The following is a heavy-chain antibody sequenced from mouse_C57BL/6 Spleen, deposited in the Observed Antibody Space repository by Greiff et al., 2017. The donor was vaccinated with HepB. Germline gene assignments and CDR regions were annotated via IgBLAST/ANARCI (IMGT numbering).Heavy chain of an antibody. CDR2: ISDGGSYT. V-gene: IGHV5-4*01. Sequence: EVKLVESGGGLVKPGGSLKLSCAASGFTFSSYAMSWVRQTPEKRLEWVATISDGGSYTYYPENVMGRFTISRDNTKNNLYLQMSHLKSEDTAMYYCARDRATTDYAMDYWGQGTSVTVSS. CDR3: ARDRATTDYAMDY. CDR1: GFTFSSYA. D-gene: IGHD3-1*01. J-gene: IGHJ4*01.